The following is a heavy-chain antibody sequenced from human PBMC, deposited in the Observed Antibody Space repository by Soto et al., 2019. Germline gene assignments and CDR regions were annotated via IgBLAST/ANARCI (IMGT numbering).Heavy chain of an antibody. D-gene: IGHD3-3*01. CDR1: GGNFSGYY. CDR3: AGVRGVVILRTYNWFDP. CDR2: INHSGST. Sequence: SETLSLTCAVYGGNFSGYYWSWIRQPPGKGLEWIGEINHSGSTNYNPSLKSRVTISVDTSKNQFSLKLSSVTAADTAVYYCAGVRGVVILRTYNWFDPWGQGTQVTVSS. V-gene: IGHV4-34*01. J-gene: IGHJ5*02.